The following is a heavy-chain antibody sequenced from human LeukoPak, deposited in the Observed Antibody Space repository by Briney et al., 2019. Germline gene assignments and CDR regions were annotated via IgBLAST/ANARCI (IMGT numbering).Heavy chain of an antibody. J-gene: IGHJ4*02. CDR1: GGSISGYF. D-gene: IGHD5-12*01. Sequence: PSETLSLTCTVSGGSISGYFWSWIRQPPGKGLEWLGYVYSDETTKNNPSPRSRITISIDTSKNQYSLILRSVTAADTAVYYCARNGIHGYSGLDFWGQGTLVTVSS. CDR2: VYSDETT. V-gene: IGHV4-59*08. CDR3: ARNGIHGYSGLDF.